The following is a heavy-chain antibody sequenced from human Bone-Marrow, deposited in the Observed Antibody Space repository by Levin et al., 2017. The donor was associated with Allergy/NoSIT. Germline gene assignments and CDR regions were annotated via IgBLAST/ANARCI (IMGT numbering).Heavy chain of an antibody. Sequence: GGSLRLSCAASGFIFTSYAMEWVRQAPGKGLEWVTFITDNGGNTYYADSVKGRFTTSRDNSKNTLYLQMNSLRAEDTAVYYWAKKGSRHDTKRGLSRDVWGQGTTVTVS. CDR3: AKKGSRHDTKRGLSRDV. V-gene: IGHV3-23*01. D-gene: IGHD5-12*01. CDR2: ITDNGGNT. J-gene: IGHJ6*02. CDR1: GFIFTSYA.